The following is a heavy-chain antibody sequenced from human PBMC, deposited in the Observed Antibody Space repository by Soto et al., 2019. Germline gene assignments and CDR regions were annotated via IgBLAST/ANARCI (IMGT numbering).Heavy chain of an antibody. CDR1: GGSISSGGYS. CDR2: IYHSGSN. V-gene: IGHV4-30-2*01. J-gene: IGHJ4*02. CDR3: ARAPIYDILTGYYKRGDYFDY. Sequence: QLQLQESGSGLVKPSQTLSLTCAVSGGSISSGGYSWSWIRQPPGKGLEWIGYIYHSGSNYYNPSLKSRVTISVDRSKNQFSLKLSSVTAADTAVYYCARAPIYDILTGYYKRGDYFDYWGQGTLVTVSS. D-gene: IGHD3-9*01.